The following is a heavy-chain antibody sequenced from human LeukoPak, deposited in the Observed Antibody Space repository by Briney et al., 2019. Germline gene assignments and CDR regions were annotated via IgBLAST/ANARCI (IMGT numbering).Heavy chain of an antibody. CDR3: ARVPQYGSGSYNFDY. D-gene: IGHD3-10*01. J-gene: IGHJ4*02. Sequence: GGSLRLSCAASGFTFSSYWMSWVRQAPGKGLEWVANIKQDGSEKYYVDSVKGRFTISRDNAKNSLYLQMNSLRAEDTAVYYCARVPQYGSGSYNFDYWGQGTLVTVSS. CDR1: GFTFSSYW. CDR2: IKQDGSEK. V-gene: IGHV3-7*01.